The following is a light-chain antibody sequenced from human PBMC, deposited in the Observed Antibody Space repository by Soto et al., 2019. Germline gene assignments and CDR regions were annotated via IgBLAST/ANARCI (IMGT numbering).Light chain of an antibody. CDR2: VAS. J-gene: IGKJ5*01. V-gene: IGKV1-39*01. Sequence: DIQMTQSPSTLSASVGDRVTITCRASQSIGRFLNWHQQKPGKAPNVLINVASTLRSGVPSRFTGSGSGTDFTLTVNSLQPEDFATYYCQQSYSSPTTFGQGTRLEIK. CDR1: QSIGRF. CDR3: QQSYSSPTT.